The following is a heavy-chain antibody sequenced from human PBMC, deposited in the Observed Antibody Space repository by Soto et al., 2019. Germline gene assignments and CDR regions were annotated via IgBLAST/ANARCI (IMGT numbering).Heavy chain of an antibody. CDR1: GGTFSSYA. CDR3: ARGYSSGWYLFEY. V-gene: IGHV1-69*13. J-gene: IGHJ4*02. D-gene: IGHD6-19*01. Sequence: GASVKVSCKASGGTFSSYAISWVRQAPGQGLEWMGGIIPIFGTANYAQKFQGRVTITADESTSTAYMELSSLRSEDTAVYYCARGYSSGWYLFEYWCQGTLVTVSS. CDR2: IIPIFGTA.